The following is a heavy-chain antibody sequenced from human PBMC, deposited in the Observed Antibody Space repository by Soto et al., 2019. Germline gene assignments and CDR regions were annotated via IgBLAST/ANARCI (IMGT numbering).Heavy chain of an antibody. Sequence: SETLSLTCTVSGVSISSYYWSWIRQPPGKGLEWIGYIYYSGSTNYNPSLKSRVTISVDTSKNQFSLKLSSVTAADTAVYYCARARNNYYYYGMDVWGQETTVTVSS. V-gene: IGHV4-59*01. D-gene: IGHD1-1*01. J-gene: IGHJ6*02. CDR1: GVSISSYY. CDR2: IYYSGST. CDR3: ARARNNYYYYGMDV.